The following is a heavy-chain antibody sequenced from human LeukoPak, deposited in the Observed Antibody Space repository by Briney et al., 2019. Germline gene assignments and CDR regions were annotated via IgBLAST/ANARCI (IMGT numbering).Heavy chain of an antibody. CDR3: AAIFSSIIGWFDP. Sequence: PGGSLRLSCAASGFTFSSYSMNWVRQAPGKGLEWVSSISSSSSYIYYADSVKGRFTISRDNAKNSLYLQMNSLRAEDTAVYYCAAIFSSIIGWFDPWGQGTLVTVSS. D-gene: IGHD3-10*01. CDR1: GFTFSSYS. CDR2: ISSSSSYI. V-gene: IGHV3-21*01. J-gene: IGHJ5*02.